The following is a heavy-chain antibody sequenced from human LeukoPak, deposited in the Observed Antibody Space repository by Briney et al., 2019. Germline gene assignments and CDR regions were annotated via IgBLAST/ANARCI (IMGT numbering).Heavy chain of an antibody. D-gene: IGHD6-19*01. CDR3: ARDRRIAMANYGMDV. Sequence: GGSLRLSCAASGFTFSTYWMSWVRQAPGKGLEWVASIKQDGSETYYVDAVRCRFPISRDNAKHSLYLQMNSLRAEDTAVYYRARDRRIAMANYGMDVWGQGTTVTVSS. V-gene: IGHV3-7*01. CDR1: GFTFSTYW. CDR2: IKQDGSET. J-gene: IGHJ6*02.